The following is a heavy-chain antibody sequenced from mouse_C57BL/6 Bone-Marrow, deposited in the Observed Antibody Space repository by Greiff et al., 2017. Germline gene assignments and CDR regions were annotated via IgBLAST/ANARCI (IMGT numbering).Heavy chain of an antibody. V-gene: IGHV1-50*01. J-gene: IGHJ4*01. CDR2: IDPSDSYT. CDR3: AGGNYSYYYAMDY. D-gene: IGHD2-1*01. Sequence: VQLKQPGAELVKPGASVKLSCKASGYTFTSYWMQWVKQRPGQGLEWIGEIDPSDSYTNYNQKFKGKATLTVDTSSSTAYMQLSSLTSEDSAVYYCAGGNYSYYYAMDYWGQGTSVTVSS. CDR1: GYTFTSYW.